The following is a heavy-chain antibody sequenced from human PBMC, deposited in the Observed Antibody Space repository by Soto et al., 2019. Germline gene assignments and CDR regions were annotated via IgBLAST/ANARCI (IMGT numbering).Heavy chain of an antibody. V-gene: IGHV4-39*01. Sequence: WILQPPGKGLEWIGSIYYSGSTYYNPSLKSRVTISVDTSKNQFSLKLSSVTAADTSVYYCAHAFWSCGYYYYGMDVWGQGTTVTVS. J-gene: IGHJ6*02. D-gene: IGHD3-3*01. CDR2: IYYSGST. CDR3: AHAFWSCGYYYYGMDV.